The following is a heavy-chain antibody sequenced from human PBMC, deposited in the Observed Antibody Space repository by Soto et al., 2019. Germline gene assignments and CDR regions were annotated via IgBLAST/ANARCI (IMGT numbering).Heavy chain of an antibody. CDR1: GFTYSYYL. D-gene: IGHD3-16*01. CDR2: VNGGGGVT. V-gene: IGHV3-74*01. CDR3: ARGYDAAQYYFDY. Sequence: GGSLRLSCAASGFTYSYYLMHWVRQAPGKEPVWVSRVNGGGGVTYYADSVRGRFIISRDNSKNTVYLEMNSLGVEDTAVYYCARGYDAAQYYFDYWGQGTLVTVS. J-gene: IGHJ4*02.